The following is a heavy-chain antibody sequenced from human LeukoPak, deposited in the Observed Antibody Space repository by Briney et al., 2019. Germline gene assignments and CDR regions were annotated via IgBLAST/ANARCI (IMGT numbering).Heavy chain of an antibody. J-gene: IGHJ4*02. CDR1: GGSFSGYY. Sequence: SETLSLTCAVYGGSFSGYYWSWIRQPPGKGLEWIGEINHSGSTNYNPSLKSRVTISVDTSKNQFPLKLSSVTAADTAVYYCARGGLFGGWYGYWGQGTLVTISS. CDR2: INHSGST. V-gene: IGHV4-34*01. CDR3: ARGGLFGGWYGY. D-gene: IGHD6-19*01.